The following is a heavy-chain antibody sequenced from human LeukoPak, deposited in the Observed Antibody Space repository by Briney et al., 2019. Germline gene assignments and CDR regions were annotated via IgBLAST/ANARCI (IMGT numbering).Heavy chain of an antibody. D-gene: IGHD2-21*01. CDR1: GYTFTVSY. CDR3: YRARFCGVGCPPSIDY. CDR2: MNPDSGGT. V-gene: IGHV1-2*02. J-gene: IGHJ4*02. Sequence: ASVKASCKASGYTFTVSYMHWGRQAPGQGLEWMGWMNPDSGGTDSAQKFRVRLTITMDTAISTGYLDLSGLTSGDTALAYCYRARFCGVGCPPSIDYWGQGTLVTVAS.